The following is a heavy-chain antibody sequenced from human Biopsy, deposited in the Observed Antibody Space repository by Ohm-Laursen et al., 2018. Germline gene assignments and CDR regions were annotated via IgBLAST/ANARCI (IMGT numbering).Heavy chain of an antibody. J-gene: IGHJ5*02. CDR2: IIPIPNVA. CDR1: GGTFTSYA. CDR3: ARGEGSSWFDP. D-gene: IGHD1-26*01. Sequence: SVKVSCKASGGTFTSYAIGWVRQAPGQGLEWMGGIIPIPNVATYAQKFQGRITITADESTSTAYMELSSLTSDDTAVYFCARGEGSSWFDPWGHGTLVTVSS. V-gene: IGHV1-69*10.